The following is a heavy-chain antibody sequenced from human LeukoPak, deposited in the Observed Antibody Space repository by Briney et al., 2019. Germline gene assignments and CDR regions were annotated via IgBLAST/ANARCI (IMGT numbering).Heavy chain of an antibody. V-gene: IGHV1-46*01. CDR1: GYTFTSYY. D-gene: IGHD3-10*01. J-gene: IGHJ6*02. Sequence: GASVKVSCKASGYTFTSYYMHWVRQAPGQGLEWMGIINPSGGSTSYAQKFQGRVTMTRDTSTSTVYMELGSLRSEDTAVYYCARVRLLWFGEFPPYGMDVWGQGTTVTVSS. CDR3: ARVRLLWFGEFPPYGMDV. CDR2: INPSGGST.